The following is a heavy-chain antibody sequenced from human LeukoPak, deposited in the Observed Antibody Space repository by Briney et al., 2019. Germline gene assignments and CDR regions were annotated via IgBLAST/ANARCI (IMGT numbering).Heavy chain of an antibody. CDR3: ARDQGHGDLRS. Sequence: PGGSLRLSCAASGFTFSSYSMNWVRQAPGKGLGWVSYISSSSSTIYYADSVKGRFTISRDNAKNSLYLQMNSLRAEDTAVYYCARDQGHGDLRSWGQGTLVTVSS. J-gene: IGHJ5*02. V-gene: IGHV3-48*04. CDR2: ISSSSSTI. D-gene: IGHD4-17*01. CDR1: GFTFSSYS.